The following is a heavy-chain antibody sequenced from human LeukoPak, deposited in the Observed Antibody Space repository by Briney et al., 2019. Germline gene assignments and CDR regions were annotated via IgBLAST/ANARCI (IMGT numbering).Heavy chain of an antibody. Sequence: GASVKVSCKASGYTLTSYGISWVRQAPGQGLEWMGWISAYNGNTNYAQKLQGRVTMTTDTSTSTAYMELRSLRSDDTAVYYCAREVERFGDSPYYFDYWGQGTLVTVSS. V-gene: IGHV1-18*01. J-gene: IGHJ4*02. CDR3: AREVERFGDSPYYFDY. CDR2: ISAYNGNT. D-gene: IGHD3-10*01. CDR1: GYTLTSYG.